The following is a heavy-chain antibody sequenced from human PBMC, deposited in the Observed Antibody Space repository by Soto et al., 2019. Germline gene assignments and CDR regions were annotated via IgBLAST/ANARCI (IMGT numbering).Heavy chain of an antibody. Sequence: PSETLSLTCNVSGGSISSGGSYWSWIRQHPGKGLEWIGYIYYSGSTYYNPSLKSRVTISVDTSKNQFSLKLSSVTAADTAVYYCARVTDYGASFDPWGQGTLVTVSS. CDR3: ARVTDYGASFDP. CDR2: IYYSGST. V-gene: IGHV4-31*03. J-gene: IGHJ5*02. D-gene: IGHD4-17*01. CDR1: GGSISSGGSY.